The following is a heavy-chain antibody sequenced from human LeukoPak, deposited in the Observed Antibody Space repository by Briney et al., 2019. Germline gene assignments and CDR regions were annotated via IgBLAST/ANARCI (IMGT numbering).Heavy chain of an antibody. Sequence: SVKVSCKASGGTLSRYPISWVRQAPGQGPEWMGGIIPIFGTTNYAQKFQGRVTITADESTSTAYMELSSLRSEDTAVYYCARIVGIASRGYFDYWGQGTLVTVSS. CDR3: ARIVGIASRGYFDY. V-gene: IGHV1-69*13. D-gene: IGHD3-10*01. J-gene: IGHJ4*02. CDR1: GGTLSRYP. CDR2: IIPIFGTT.